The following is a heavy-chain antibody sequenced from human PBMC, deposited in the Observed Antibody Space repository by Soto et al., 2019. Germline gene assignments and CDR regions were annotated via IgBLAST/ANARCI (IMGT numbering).Heavy chain of an antibody. CDR3: ARVPYYGAAVDY. D-gene: IGHD4-17*01. V-gene: IGHV3-53*01. CDR2: IYSAGSI. CDR1: GFIISNNF. Sequence: PWWSLRLSCAASGFIISNNFMSWVRQAPGKGLEWVSVIYSAGSIYYADSVKGRFTISRDNSKNTLSLQMNSLRAEDTAVYYCARVPYYGAAVDYWGQGTLVTVSS. J-gene: IGHJ4*02.